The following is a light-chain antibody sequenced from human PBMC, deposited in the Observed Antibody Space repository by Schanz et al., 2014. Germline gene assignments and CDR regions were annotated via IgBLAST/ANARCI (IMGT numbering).Light chain of an antibody. J-gene: IGLJ3*02. V-gene: IGLV1-51*01. Sequence: QSVLTQPPSVSAAPGQKVTISCSGSSSEIGDNYVSWYQHLPGTAPKVLIYDNRYRPSGIPDRFSGSKSGTSASLTVTGLQAEDEADYYCCSYAGSLRSWVFGGGTKLTVL. CDR3: CSYAGSLRSWV. CDR1: SSEIGDNY. CDR2: DNR.